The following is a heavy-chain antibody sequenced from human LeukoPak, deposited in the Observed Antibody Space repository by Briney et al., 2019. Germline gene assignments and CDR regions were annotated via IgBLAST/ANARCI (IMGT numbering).Heavy chain of an antibody. D-gene: IGHD1-14*01. J-gene: IGHJ4*02. V-gene: IGHV3-23*01. CDR1: GFTFSSYA. CDR3: AKLSGIIPDY. CDR2: ISVSGENT. Sequence: GGSLRLSCAASGFTFSSYAMTWVRQAPGKGLQWVSTISVSGENTYYADSVKGRLTISRDNSKNTLYLQLNSLRAEDTAVYYCAKLSGIIPDYWGQGTLVTVSS.